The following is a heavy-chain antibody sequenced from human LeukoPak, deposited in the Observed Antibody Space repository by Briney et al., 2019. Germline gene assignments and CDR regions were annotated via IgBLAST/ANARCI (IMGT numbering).Heavy chain of an antibody. CDR1: GFTFSNYG. CDR3: AGNYGPYYFDY. D-gene: IGHD3-10*01. CDR2: IWYDGSNK. J-gene: IGHJ4*02. V-gene: IGHV3-33*01. Sequence: PGGSLRLSCAASGFTFSNYGMHWVRQAPGKGLEWVAVIWYDGSNKYYADSVKGRFTISRDNSKNTLYLQMNSLRAGDTAVYYCAGNYGPYYFDYWGQGTLVTVSS.